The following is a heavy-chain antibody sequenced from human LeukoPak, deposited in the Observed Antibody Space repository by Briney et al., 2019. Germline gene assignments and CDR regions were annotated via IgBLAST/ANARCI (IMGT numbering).Heavy chain of an antibody. CDR2: INTYNGNA. Sequence: ASVKVSCKASGYTFTNHGISWVRQVPGQGLEWMGWINTYNGNANYAQKFQGRVTMTTDTSTSTAYTELRSLRSDDTAVYYCARNSPRDVAGRQFLPGVLALLSQCDNCFDPWGQGTLVSVSS. CDR1: GYTFTNHG. V-gene: IGHV1-18*04. J-gene: IGHJ5*02. CDR3: ARNSPRDVAGRQFLPGVLALLSQCDNCFDP. D-gene: IGHD3-3*02.